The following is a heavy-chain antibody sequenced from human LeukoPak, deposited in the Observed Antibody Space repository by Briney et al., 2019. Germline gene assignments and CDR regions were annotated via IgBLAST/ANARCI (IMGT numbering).Heavy chain of an antibody. CDR1: GFTFRNYG. Sequence: GGSLRLSCAASGFTFRNYGMNWVRQAPGKGLEWVSYISSTSNNIAYAESVQGRFTISRDNVKNSLYLQINSLRVEDTSVYYCARGGAARPDYWGQGTLVTVSS. CDR3: ARGGAARPDY. D-gene: IGHD6-6*01. CDR2: ISSTSNNI. J-gene: IGHJ4*02. V-gene: IGHV3-48*04.